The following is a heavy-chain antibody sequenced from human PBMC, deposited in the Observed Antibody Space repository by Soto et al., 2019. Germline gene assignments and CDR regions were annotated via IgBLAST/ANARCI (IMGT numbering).Heavy chain of an antibody. CDR1: GSSLGTSGVG. Sequence: QITLKESGTPLVKPTQTLTLTCTFSGSSLGTSGVGVGGIRQPPGKALEWLALIYWEDDKRYSPSLKSRLNITKDTSKNQVVLTMTNMDPVDTATYYCAHYFYGVTDYWGQGTLVTVSS. V-gene: IGHV2-5*02. J-gene: IGHJ4*02. D-gene: IGHD4-17*01. CDR2: IYWEDDK. CDR3: AHYFYGVTDY.